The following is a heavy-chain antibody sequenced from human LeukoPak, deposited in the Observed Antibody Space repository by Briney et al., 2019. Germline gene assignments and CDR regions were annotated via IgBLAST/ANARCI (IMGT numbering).Heavy chain of an antibody. Sequence: SETLSLTCTVSDYSISSGYGYYWGWIRQPPGKGLEWIGSIYHSGSTYYNPSLKSRVTISVDTSKNQFSLKLSSVTAADTAVYYCARGNWNDVVGYYFDYWGQGTLVTVSS. J-gene: IGHJ4*02. V-gene: IGHV4-38-2*02. CDR2: IYHSGST. CDR3: ARGNWNDVVGYYFDY. CDR1: DYSISSGYGYY. D-gene: IGHD1-1*01.